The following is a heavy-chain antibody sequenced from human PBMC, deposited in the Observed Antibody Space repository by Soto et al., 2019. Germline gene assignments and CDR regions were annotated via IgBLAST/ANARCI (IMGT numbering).Heavy chain of an antibody. CDR2: LKSKSDGGAT. CDR3: IAGRNTKGAPPFDY. V-gene: IGHV3-15*07. Sequence: EVQLVQSGGGLVKPGGSVRLSCAASGFTFGDTPMNWVRQAPGKGLEWVGRLKSKSDGGATDLAAAVRGRFTISRDASTNTLTLQMDSLKTEDTAVYYRIAGRNTKGAPPFDYWGQGTLVNVSS. J-gene: IGHJ4*01. CDR1: GFTFGDTP.